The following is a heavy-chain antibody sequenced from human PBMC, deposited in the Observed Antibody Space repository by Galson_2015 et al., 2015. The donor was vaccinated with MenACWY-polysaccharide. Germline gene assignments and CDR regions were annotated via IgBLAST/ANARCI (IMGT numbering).Heavy chain of an antibody. D-gene: IGHD3-10*01. Sequence: SLRLSCAASGFRFNTYTMKWVRQAPGKGLEWVSGVSASGGSTVYTDSAKGRFTMSRDNSKRSLYLQMNSLRAEDTAVYYCAKDTGPGEYAYSWGTFDIWGRGTMVTVSS. CDR3: AKDTGPGEYAYSWGTFDI. CDR1: GFRFNTYT. CDR2: VSASGGST. J-gene: IGHJ3*02. V-gene: IGHV3-23*01.